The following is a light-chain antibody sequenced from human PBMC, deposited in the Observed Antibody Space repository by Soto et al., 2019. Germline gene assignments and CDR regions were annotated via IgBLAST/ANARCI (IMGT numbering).Light chain of an antibody. CDR2: DTS. V-gene: IGLV7-46*01. J-gene: IGLJ1*01. CDR3: LLSYTDEKV. CDR1: TGAVTSGHY. Sequence: QAVVTQEPSVTVSPGGTVTLTCGSSTGAVTSGHYPYWFQQKPGQAPRTLIYDTSNKHSWTPARFSGSLLGGKAALTLSGAQPEDEAEYYCLLSYTDEKVFGTGTKVTVL.